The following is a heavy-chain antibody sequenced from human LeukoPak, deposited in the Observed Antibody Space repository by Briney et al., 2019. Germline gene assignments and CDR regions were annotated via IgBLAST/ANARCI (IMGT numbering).Heavy chain of an antibody. J-gene: IGHJ5*02. CDR2: INQGGSEK. D-gene: IGHD6-13*01. Sequence: PGGSLRLSCAASGFTFSNYWMSWVRQAPGKGLEWVANINQGGSEKFYVDSVKGRFTISRDNAKNSLYLQMNSLRAEDTAVYYCAKYQQQLGTGTYNWFDPWGQGTLVTVSS. V-gene: IGHV3-7*01. CDR3: AKYQQQLGTGTYNWFDP. CDR1: GFTFSNYW.